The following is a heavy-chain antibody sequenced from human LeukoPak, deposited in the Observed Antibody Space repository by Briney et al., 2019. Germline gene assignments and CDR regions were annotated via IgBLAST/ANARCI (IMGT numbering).Heavy chain of an antibody. V-gene: IGHV3-7*04. J-gene: IGHJ3*02. Sequence: GGSLRLSCAASGFTFSWYWMSWVRQAPGKGLEWVANIKQDGSEKYYVDFVKGRFTISRDNAKNSLYLQMNSLRAEDTAVYYCARGLRGKGDAFDIWGQGTMVTVSS. CDR1: GFTFSWYW. CDR2: IKQDGSEK. CDR3: ARGLRGKGDAFDI. D-gene: IGHD5/OR15-5a*01.